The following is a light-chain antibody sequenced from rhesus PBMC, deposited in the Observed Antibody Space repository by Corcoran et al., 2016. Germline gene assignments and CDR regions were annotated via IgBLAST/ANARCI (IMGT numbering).Light chain of an antibody. CDR2: AAS. J-gene: IGKJ2*01. CDR3: LQDYTTPYS. Sequence: GDRVTVTCRASQGINKELSWYQQKPGKAPTPRIYAASRLQTGVSSRFSGSGSGTDYTLTICSLQPEDFATYYCLQDYTTPYSFGQGTKVAIK. CDR1: QGINKE. V-gene: IGKV1-94*01.